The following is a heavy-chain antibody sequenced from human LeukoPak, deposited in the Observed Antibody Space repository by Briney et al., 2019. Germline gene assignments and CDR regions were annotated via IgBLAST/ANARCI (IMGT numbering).Heavy chain of an antibody. D-gene: IGHD3-3*01. CDR1: GYTFTSYG. J-gene: IGHJ5*02. CDR3: ARGAGKGFLEWLSPFDP. V-gene: IGHV1-69*13. Sequence: SVKVSCKASGYTFTSYGISWVRQAPGQGLEWMGGIIPIFGTANYAQKFQGRVTITADESTSTAYMELSSLRSEDTAVYYCARGAGKGFLEWLSPFDPWGQGTLVTVSS. CDR2: IIPIFGTA.